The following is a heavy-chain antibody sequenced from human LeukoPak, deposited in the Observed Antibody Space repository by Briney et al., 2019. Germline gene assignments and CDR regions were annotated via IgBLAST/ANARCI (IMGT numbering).Heavy chain of an antibody. J-gene: IGHJ5*02. CDR2: MYSRGDT. Sequence: GGSLRLSCAASGFTFSDNYMSWVRQAPGKGLDWVSVMYSRGDTYYANSVKGRFTFSRDISKNTLYLQMNGLRVADTAMYYCARDAPQVPAAGVLASWGQGTLVIVSS. CDR1: GFTFSDNY. V-gene: IGHV3-53*01. D-gene: IGHD6-13*01. CDR3: ARDAPQVPAAGVLAS.